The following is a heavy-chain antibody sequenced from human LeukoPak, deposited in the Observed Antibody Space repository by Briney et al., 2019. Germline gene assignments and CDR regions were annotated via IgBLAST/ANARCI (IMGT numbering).Heavy chain of an antibody. CDR2: MNPNSGNT. J-gene: IGHJ5*02. V-gene: IGHV1-8*01. Sequence: ASVKVSCKASGYTFTSYDINWVRQATGQGPEWMGWMNPNSGNTGYAQKFQGRVTMTRNTSISTAYMELSSLRSEDTAVYYCARDYDILTGYYSSFDPWGQGTLVTVSS. CDR1: GYTFTSYD. D-gene: IGHD3-9*01. CDR3: ARDYDILTGYYSSFDP.